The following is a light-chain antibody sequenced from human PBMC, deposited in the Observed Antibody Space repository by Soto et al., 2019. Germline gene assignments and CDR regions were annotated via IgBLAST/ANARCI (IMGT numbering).Light chain of an antibody. Sequence: EIVLTQSPATLSLSPGERATLSCRASQSVSTYLAWYQQKPGQAPRLLIYDASNRATGIPARFSGSGSGTDFTLTISSLEPEDFAVYYCQHRSNWLAFGGGTKVEFK. J-gene: IGKJ4*01. CDR2: DAS. CDR1: QSVSTY. CDR3: QHRSNWLA. V-gene: IGKV3-11*01.